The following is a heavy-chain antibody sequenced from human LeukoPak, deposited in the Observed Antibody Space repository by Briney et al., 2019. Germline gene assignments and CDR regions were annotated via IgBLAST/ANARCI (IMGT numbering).Heavy chain of an antibody. J-gene: IGHJ3*02. V-gene: IGHV3-33*06. CDR2: IWYDGSNK. CDR1: GFTFSSYG. D-gene: IGHD3-22*01. CDR3: AKDPPKYYDSSGYWPTAFDI. Sequence: PGRSLRLSCAASGFTFSSYGMHWVRQAPGKGLEWVAVIWYDGSNKYYADSVKGRFTISRDNSKNTLYLQMNSLRAEDTAVYYCAKDPPKYYDSSGYWPTAFDIWGQGTMVTVSS.